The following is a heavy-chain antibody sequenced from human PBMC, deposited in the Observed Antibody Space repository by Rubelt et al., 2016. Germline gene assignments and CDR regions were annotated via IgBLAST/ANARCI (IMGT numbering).Heavy chain of an antibody. Sequence: VHLVQSGAEVKKPGASVKVSCKASGYTFTAYYMHWVRQAPGQGLEWMGWINPNSGGTNYAQKFQGRVTMTRDTSISTAYMELNNLGSDATGIFYCPIQPHTSLDSYFYFYMDGWGKGTTVTGS. D-gene: IGHD5-18*01. CDR2: INPNSGGT. CDR3: PIQPHTSLDSYFYFYMDG. J-gene: IGHJ6*03. CDR1: GYTFTAYY. V-gene: IGHV1-2*02.